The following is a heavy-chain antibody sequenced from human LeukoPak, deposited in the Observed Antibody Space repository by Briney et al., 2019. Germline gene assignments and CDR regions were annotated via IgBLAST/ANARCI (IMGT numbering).Heavy chain of an antibody. CDR1: EFTFRSHV. Sequence: GGSLRLSCAASEFTFRSHVMTWARQAPGKGLEWVANINQDGSGKSYVDSVKGRFTISRDNAKNSLYLQMNGLRADDTAVYYCARTQLNGSRAPWGQGTLVTVSS. CDR2: INQDGSGK. CDR3: ARTQLNGSRAP. J-gene: IGHJ5*02. V-gene: IGHV3-7*01. D-gene: IGHD3-10*01.